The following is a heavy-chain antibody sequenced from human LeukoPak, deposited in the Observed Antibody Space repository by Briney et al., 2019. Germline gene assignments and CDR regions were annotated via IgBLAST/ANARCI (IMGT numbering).Heavy chain of an antibody. V-gene: IGHV3-11*01. D-gene: IGHD3-22*01. CDR3: ARALYGSSGYYDY. CDR1: GVNFSDHY. CDR2: ISGSGATL. Sequence: PGGSLRLSCAASGVNFSDHYMSWVRQTPGRGLEWVTYISGSGATLHHADSVKGRFTISRDNAKNSLSLQMNSLRAENTALYYCARALYGSSGYYDYWGQGILVTVSS. J-gene: IGHJ4*02.